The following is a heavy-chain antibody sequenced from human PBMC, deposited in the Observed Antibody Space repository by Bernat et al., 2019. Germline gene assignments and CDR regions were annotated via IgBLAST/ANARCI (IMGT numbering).Heavy chain of an antibody. J-gene: IGHJ4*02. CDR1: GFTFSSYS. Sequence: EVQLVESGGGLVKPGGSLRLSCAASGFTFSSYSMNWVRQAPGKGLEWVSSISSSSSYIYSAASVKGRFTISRDNAKTSLYLQMNSLRAEDTAVYYCASINRSTYWGQGTLVTVSS. D-gene: IGHD1-14*01. CDR3: ASINRSTY. V-gene: IGHV3-21*01. CDR2: ISSSSSYI.